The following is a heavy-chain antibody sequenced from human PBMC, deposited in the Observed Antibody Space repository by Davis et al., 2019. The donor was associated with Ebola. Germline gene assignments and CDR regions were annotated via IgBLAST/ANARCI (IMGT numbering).Heavy chain of an antibody. V-gene: IGHV1-2*04. CDR1: GYTFTGYY. CDR3: ARVGLPRPWGGFDY. Sequence: ASVMVSCKASGYTFTGYYMLWVRLAPGQGLDWMGWNNPNSGGTNYAQKFQGWVTMTRDTSTSTAYMELSRLRSDDTAVYYCARVGLPRPWGGFDYWGQGTLVTVSS. J-gene: IGHJ4*02. D-gene: IGHD7-27*01. CDR2: NNPNSGGT.